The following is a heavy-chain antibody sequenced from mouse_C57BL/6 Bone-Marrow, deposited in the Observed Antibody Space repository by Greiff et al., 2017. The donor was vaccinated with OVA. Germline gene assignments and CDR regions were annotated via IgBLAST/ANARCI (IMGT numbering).Heavy chain of an antibody. Sequence: EVMLVESGGDLVKPGGSLKLSCAASGFTFSSYGLSWVRQTPDKRLEWVATISSGGSYTYYPDSVKGRFTISRDNAQNTLYLQMSSLKSEDTAIYYCASPYSINAMDYWGQGTAVTVSS. CDR2: ISSGGSYT. J-gene: IGHJ4*01. CDR1: GFTFSSYG. V-gene: IGHV5-6*01. CDR3: ASPYSINAMDY. D-gene: IGHD2-5*01.